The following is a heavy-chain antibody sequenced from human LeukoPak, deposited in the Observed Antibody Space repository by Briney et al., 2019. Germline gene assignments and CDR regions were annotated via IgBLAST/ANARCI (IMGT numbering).Heavy chain of an antibody. V-gene: IGHV3-30*02. J-gene: IGHJ4*02. Sequence: GGSLRPSCAASGFTFSSYGMHWVRQAPGKGLEWVASIRYDGSNKYYADSVKGRFTISRDNSKNTLYLQMNSLRAEDTAVYYCARLPGFGESCWGQGTLVTVSS. CDR1: GFTFSSYG. CDR3: ARLPGFGESC. D-gene: IGHD3-10*01. CDR2: IRYDGSNK.